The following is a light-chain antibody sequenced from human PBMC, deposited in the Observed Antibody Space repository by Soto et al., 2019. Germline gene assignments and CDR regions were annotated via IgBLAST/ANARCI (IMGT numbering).Light chain of an antibody. J-gene: IGKJ4*01. CDR2: GAS. V-gene: IGKV3-15*01. Sequence: EIVMTQSPATLSVSPGERATLSCRASQSVSNNLAWYQQKPGQAPRLLIYGASTRATGIPARFSGSGSGTEFTLTFSSLQSEDFAVYYCQPYNTWSPLAFGGGTKVE. CDR3: QPYNTWSPLA. CDR1: QSVSNN.